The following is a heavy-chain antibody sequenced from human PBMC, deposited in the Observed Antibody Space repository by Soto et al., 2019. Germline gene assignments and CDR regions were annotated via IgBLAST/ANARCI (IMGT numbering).Heavy chain of an antibody. CDR3: ARGPIIRVVVPSDIVGTYSYYMDA. CDR1: GYTFTGYY. CDR2: INPNSGGT. J-gene: IGHJ6*03. D-gene: IGHD2-2*01. V-gene: IGHV1-2*04. Sequence: ASVKVSCKASGYTFTGYYMHWVRQAPGQGLEWMGWINPNSGGTNYAQKFQGWVTMTRDTSISTAYMELSRLRSDDTAVYYCARGPIIRVVVPSDIVGTYSYYMDAWGKGTTVTVS.